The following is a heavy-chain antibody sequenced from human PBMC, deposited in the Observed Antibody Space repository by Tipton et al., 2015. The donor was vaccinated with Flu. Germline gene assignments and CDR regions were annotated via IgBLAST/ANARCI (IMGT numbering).Heavy chain of an antibody. J-gene: IGHJ4*02. CDR1: GFTFSSYE. V-gene: IGHV3-48*03. CDR3: ARDSFATSDGSPNSSGYEDYFDY. D-gene: IGHD3-22*01. Sequence: SLRLSCAASGFTFSSYEMNWVRQAPGKGLEWVSYISSSGSTIYYADSVKGRFTISRDNAKNSLYLQMNSLRAEDTAVYYCARDSFATSDGSPNSSGYEDYFDYWGQGTLVTVSS. CDR2: ISSSGSTI.